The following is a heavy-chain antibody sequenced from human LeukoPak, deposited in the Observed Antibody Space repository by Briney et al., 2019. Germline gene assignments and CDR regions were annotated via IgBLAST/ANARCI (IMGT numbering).Heavy chain of an antibody. CDR1: GFTFSSYA. CDR3: AKVTGFSSGWIDS. Sequence: PGGSLRLSCAASGFTFSSYAMHWVRQAPGKGLEWVTFTQYDGSSNYQADSVKGRFTISRDNSKNTLYLQMNSLRAEDTAVYYCAKVTGFSSGWIDSWGQGTLVTVSS. D-gene: IGHD6-19*01. J-gene: IGHJ4*02. CDR2: TQYDGSSN. V-gene: IGHV3-30*02.